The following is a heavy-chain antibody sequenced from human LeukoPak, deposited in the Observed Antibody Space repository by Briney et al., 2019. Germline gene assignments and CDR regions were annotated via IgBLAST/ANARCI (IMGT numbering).Heavy chain of an antibody. Sequence: ASVKVSCKASGYTFTGYYMHWVRQAPGQGLEWMGWINPNSGGTSYAQKFQGRVTMTRDTSISTAYMELSRLRSDDTAVYYCARVYRSGWYGTPDYWGQGTLVTVSS. J-gene: IGHJ4*02. CDR1: GYTFTGYY. CDR2: INPNSGGT. V-gene: IGHV1-2*02. D-gene: IGHD6-19*01. CDR3: ARVYRSGWYGTPDY.